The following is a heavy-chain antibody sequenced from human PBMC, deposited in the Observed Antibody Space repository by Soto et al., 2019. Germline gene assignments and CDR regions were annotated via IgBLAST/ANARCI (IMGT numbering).Heavy chain of an antibody. Sequence: QITLKESGPTLVKPTQTLTLTCTFSGFSLSTSSVGVGWIRQPPGKALERLALIYWDDYKRYSPSLKSRLTITKDTPKNQVRLTMANLDPVDTATYYCAHSLITMVRGVIIPLGYWGKGTLVTVSS. CDR1: GFSLSTSSVG. CDR2: IYWDDYK. J-gene: IGHJ4*02. V-gene: IGHV2-5*02. D-gene: IGHD3-10*01. CDR3: AHSLITMVRGVIIPLGY.